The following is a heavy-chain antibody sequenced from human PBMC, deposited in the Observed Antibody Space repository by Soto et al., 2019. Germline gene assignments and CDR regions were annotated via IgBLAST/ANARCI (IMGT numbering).Heavy chain of an antibody. CDR2: TYYRSKWYN. J-gene: IGHJ6*02. V-gene: IGHV6-1*01. CDR1: GYSVSSNSAA. D-gene: IGHD3-16*01. Sequence: PSQTLSLTCVISGYSVSSNSAAWSWIRQSPSRGLEWLGRTYYRSKWYNDYAVSVKGRISINPDTSKNLFSLQLNSVTPEDTAVYYCARDRKGGFVMDVWGQGTTVTVSS. CDR3: ARDRKGGFVMDV.